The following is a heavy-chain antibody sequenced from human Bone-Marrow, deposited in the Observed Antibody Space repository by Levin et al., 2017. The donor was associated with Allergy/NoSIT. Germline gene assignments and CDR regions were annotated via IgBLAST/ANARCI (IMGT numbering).Heavy chain of an antibody. CDR3: STLWFGELGYPY. J-gene: IGHJ4*02. D-gene: IGHD3-10*01. V-gene: IGHV3-9*01. CDR1: GFTFDDYA. CDR2: ISWNSGSI. Sequence: GGSLRLSCAASGFTFDDYAMHWVRQAPGKGLEWVSGISWNSGSIGYADSVKGRFTISRDNAKNSLYLQMNSLRAEDTALYYCSTLWFGELGYPYWGQGTLVTVSS.